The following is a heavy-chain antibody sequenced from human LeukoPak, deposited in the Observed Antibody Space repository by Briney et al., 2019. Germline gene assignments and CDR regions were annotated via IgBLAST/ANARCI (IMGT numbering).Heavy chain of an antibody. Sequence: PGGSLRLSCAASGFTLSSYGMHWVRQAPGKGLEWVAFIRYDGSNKYYADSVKGRFTISRDNSKNTLYLQMNSLRAEDTAVYYCAKDRGQWLAYYYMDVWGKGTTVTVSS. CDR1: GFTLSSYG. V-gene: IGHV3-30*02. CDR3: AKDRGQWLAYYYMDV. J-gene: IGHJ6*03. D-gene: IGHD6-19*01. CDR2: IRYDGSNK.